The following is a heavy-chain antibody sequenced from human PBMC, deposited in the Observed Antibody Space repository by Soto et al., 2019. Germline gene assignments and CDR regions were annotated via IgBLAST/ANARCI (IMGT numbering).Heavy chain of an antibody. CDR3: ARDHSSGWVNWFDP. J-gene: IGHJ5*02. CDR2: IFYSGST. Sequence: SETLSLTCTVSGGSISPYFWSWIRQPPGKGLEWIGYIFYSGSTNYNPSLTSRVTISVDTSKNQFSLKLSSVTTADTAVYYCARDHSSGWVNWFDPWGQGTLVTVSS. V-gene: IGHV4-59*01. D-gene: IGHD3-22*01. CDR1: GGSISPYF.